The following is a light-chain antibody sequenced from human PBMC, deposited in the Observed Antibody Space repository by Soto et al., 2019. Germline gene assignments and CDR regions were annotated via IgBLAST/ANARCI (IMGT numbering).Light chain of an antibody. CDR1: QSVSSSS. Sequence: EIVLTQSPGTLSLSPGESATLSCRASQSVSSSSLAWYQQKPGQAPRLLIYGTSSRATGIPDRFSGSGSETDFTLTVSRLEPEDFAVYYCQQYGSSPQTFGQGTKVEIK. CDR3: QQYGSSPQT. V-gene: IGKV3-20*01. CDR2: GTS. J-gene: IGKJ1*01.